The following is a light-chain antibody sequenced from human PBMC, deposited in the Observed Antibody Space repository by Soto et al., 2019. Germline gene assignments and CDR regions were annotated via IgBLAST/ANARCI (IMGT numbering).Light chain of an antibody. Sequence: EIVLTQSPGTLSLSQGERATLSCRASQSVSSSYLAWYQQKPGQAPRLLIYGAASRATGIPDRFSGSGSGTDFTLTISRLEPADFAVYYCQQYGSSPTWTFGQGTKVDIK. CDR3: QQYGSSPTWT. CDR2: GAA. V-gene: IGKV3-20*01. J-gene: IGKJ1*01. CDR1: QSVSSSY.